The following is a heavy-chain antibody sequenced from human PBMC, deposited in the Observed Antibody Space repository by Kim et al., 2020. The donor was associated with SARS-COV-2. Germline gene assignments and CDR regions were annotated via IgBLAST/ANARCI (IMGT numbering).Heavy chain of an antibody. Sequence: GGSLRLSCAASGFTFSSYGMHWVRQAPGKGLEWVAVISYDGSNKYYADSVKGRFTISRDNSKNTLYLQMNSLRAEDTAVYYCATEIVVVITSAFDIWGQGTMVTVSS. CDR2: ISYDGSNK. CDR3: ATEIVVVITSAFDI. CDR1: GFTFSSYG. J-gene: IGHJ3*02. D-gene: IGHD3-22*01. V-gene: IGHV3-30*03.